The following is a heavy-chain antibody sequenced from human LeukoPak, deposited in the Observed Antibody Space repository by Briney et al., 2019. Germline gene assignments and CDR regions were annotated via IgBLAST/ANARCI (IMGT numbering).Heavy chain of an antibody. CDR3: ARANGDHYYYGMDV. D-gene: IGHD4-17*01. V-gene: IGHV3-53*04. J-gene: IGHJ6*02. CDR2: IYSGGST. Sequence: GGSLRLSCAASGFTVSSNYMSWVRQAPGKGLEWVSVIYSGGSTYYADSVKGRFTISRHNSKNTLYLQMNGLRAEDTAVYYCARANGDHYYYGMDVWGQGTTVTVSS. CDR1: GFTVSSNY.